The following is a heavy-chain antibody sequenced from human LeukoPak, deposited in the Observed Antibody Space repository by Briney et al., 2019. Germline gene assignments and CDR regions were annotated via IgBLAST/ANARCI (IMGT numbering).Heavy chain of an antibody. V-gene: IGHV4-30-2*01. Sequence: SQTLSLTCTVSGVSISSSAYYWSWIRQPPGKDLEWIGDIYHSGSTDYNPSLKSRLTISLERSENQFSLKLSSVTAADTAVYFCARGSLVTYYFDSSGPKTRGYFDYWGQGSLVTVSS. J-gene: IGHJ4*02. CDR3: ARGSLVTYYFDSSGPKTRGYFDY. CDR2: IYHSGST. D-gene: IGHD3-22*01. CDR1: GVSISSSAYY.